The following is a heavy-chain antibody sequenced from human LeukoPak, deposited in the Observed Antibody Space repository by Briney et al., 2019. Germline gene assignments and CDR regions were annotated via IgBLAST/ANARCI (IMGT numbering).Heavy chain of an antibody. CDR2: IYHSGST. CDR3: AKVLIRYRYQLLEFEYFQH. CDR1: GGSISSSNW. D-gene: IGHD2-2*01. Sequence: SETLSLTCAVSGGSISSSNWWSWVRQPPGKGLEWIGEIYHSGSTNYNPSLKSRVTISVDKSKNQFSLKLSSVTAADTAVYYCAKVLIRYRYQLLEFEYFQHWGQGTLVTVSS. J-gene: IGHJ1*01. V-gene: IGHV4-4*02.